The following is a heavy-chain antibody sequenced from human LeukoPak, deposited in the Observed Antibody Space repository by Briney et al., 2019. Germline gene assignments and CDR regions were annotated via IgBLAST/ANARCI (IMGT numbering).Heavy chain of an antibody. J-gene: IGHJ4*02. D-gene: IGHD2-15*01. V-gene: IGHV5-51*01. CDR2: IYPGDSEI. CDR3: ARRVCSGGICAYDS. CDR1: GYRFTSYW. Sequence: GESLKISCKGSGYRFTSYWIAWVRQMPWKGLEWMGIIYPGDSEIRYSPSFQGQVTFSADKSISTAYLQWSSLKASDTAMYYCARRVCSGGICAYDSWGQGTLVTVSS.